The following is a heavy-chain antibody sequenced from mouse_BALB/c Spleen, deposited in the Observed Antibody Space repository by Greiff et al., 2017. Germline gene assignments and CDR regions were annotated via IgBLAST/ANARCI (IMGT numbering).Heavy chain of an antibody. CDR1: GYTFTSYT. CDR3: ARRDGYYTWFAY. V-gene: IGHV1-4*02. J-gene: IGHJ3*01. CDR2: INPSSGYT. Sequence: VQLQQSAAELARPGASVKMSCKASGYTFTSYTMHWVKQRPGQGLEWIGYINPSSGYTEYNQKFKDKTTLTADKSSSTAYMQLSSLTSEDSAVYYCARRDGYYTWFAYWGQGTLVTVSA. D-gene: IGHD2-3*01.